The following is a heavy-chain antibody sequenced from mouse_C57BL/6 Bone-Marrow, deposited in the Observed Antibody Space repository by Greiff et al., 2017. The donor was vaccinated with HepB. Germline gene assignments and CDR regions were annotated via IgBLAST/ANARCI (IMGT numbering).Heavy chain of an antibody. Sequence: EVHLVESGGGLVKPGGSLKLSCAASGFTFSSYAMSWVRQTPEKRLEWVATISDGGSYTYYPDNVKGRFTISRDNAKNNLYLQMSHLKSEDTAMYYCARDSSGYCYFDYWGQGTTLTVSS. CDR1: GFTFSSYA. CDR2: ISDGGSYT. V-gene: IGHV5-4*01. CDR3: ARDSSGYCYFDY. J-gene: IGHJ2*01. D-gene: IGHD3-2*02.